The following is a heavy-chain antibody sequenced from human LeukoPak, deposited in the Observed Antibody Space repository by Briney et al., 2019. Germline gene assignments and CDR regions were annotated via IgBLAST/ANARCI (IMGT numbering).Heavy chain of an antibody. CDR3: ASDIVSTTVDF. V-gene: IGHV3-23*01. Sequence: RGSLRLSCAASGFAFRITAMTWVRQAPGKGLEWVSAITGSGGSTYYADSVKGRFTISRVNSKNTLYLQMNSLRAEDTAIYYCASDIVSTTVDFWGQGTLVTVSS. CDR2: ITGSGGST. J-gene: IGHJ4*02. D-gene: IGHD5/OR15-5a*01. CDR1: GFAFRITA.